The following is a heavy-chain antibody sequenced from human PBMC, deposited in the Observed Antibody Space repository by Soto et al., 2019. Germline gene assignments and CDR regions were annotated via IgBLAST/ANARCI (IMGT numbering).Heavy chain of an antibody. V-gene: IGHV4-59*01. D-gene: IGHD5-18*01. CDR1: GGSISSYY. CDR2: IYYSGCA. CDR3: AGDFGGLYCYGPDAFDI. Sequence: SETLSLTCTVSGGSISSYYWSWIRQPPGKGLEWIGYIYYSGCADYNPSLMSRVTVSVDTSMNLFSVRLSSVTAADSAVYYCAGDFGGLYCYGPDAFDIWGQGTMVTVSS. J-gene: IGHJ3*02.